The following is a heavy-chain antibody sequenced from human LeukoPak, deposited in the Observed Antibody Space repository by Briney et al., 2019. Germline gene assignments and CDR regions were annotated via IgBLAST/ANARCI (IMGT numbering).Heavy chain of an antibody. Sequence: GGSLRLSCAASGFTFSDFGMHWVRQVPGKGLEWVAFIRNDGSNDYYPDSVKGRFTISRDNSRTTLYLQMHSLRIEDTAVYYCVKGGSSSHNWFDPWGQGILVTVSS. CDR3: VKGGSSSHNWFDP. D-gene: IGHD6-13*01. CDR2: IRNDGSND. J-gene: IGHJ5*02. CDR1: GFTFSDFG. V-gene: IGHV3-30*02.